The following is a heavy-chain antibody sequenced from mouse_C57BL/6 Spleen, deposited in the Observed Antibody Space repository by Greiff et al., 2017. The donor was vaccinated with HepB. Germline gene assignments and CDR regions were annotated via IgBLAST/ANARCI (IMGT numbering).Heavy chain of an antibody. CDR2: IDPSDSYT. J-gene: IGHJ4*01. D-gene: IGHD2-12*01. CDR3: ARYYDAMDY. CDR1: GYTFTSYW. Sequence: VQLQQSVAELVMPGASVKLSCKASGYTFTSYWMHWVKQMPGQGLEWIGEIDPSDSYTNYNQKFKGKSTLTVDKSSSTAYMQLSSLTSEDSAVYYCARYYDAMDYWGQGTSVTVSS. V-gene: IGHV1-69*01.